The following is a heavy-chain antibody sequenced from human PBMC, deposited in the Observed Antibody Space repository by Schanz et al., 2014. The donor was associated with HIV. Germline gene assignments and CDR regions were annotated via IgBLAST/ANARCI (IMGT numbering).Heavy chain of an antibody. CDR3: ARESGSYSGKAFDV. Sequence: QVQLVQSGAEVKKPGSSVNVSCKTSGGTFSNYAISWVRQAPGQGLEWMGWISPNRGAANYAQRFQGRVSMTRDTSISTAYMELSRLTYDDTAVYYCARESGSYSGKAFDVWGQGTMVTVSS. J-gene: IGHJ3*01. V-gene: IGHV1-2*02. D-gene: IGHD1-26*01. CDR2: ISPNRGAA. CDR1: GGTFSNYA.